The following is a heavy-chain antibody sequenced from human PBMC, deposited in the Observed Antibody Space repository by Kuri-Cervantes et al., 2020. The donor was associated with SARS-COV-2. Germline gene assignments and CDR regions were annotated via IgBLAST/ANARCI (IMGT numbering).Heavy chain of an antibody. D-gene: IGHD6-19*01. V-gene: IGHV3-21*01. J-gene: IGHJ6*02. CDR2: ISRTSKYI. CDR3: ARDLIRFLRSAPIAVAGNYYYGMDV. CDR1: GFSIFSYS. Sequence: GESLKISCEASGFSIFSYSMNWVRQSPGKGLEWVASISRTSKYINYAESVKGRFTISRDNARDSLFLQMNSLSGEDTAVYYCARDLIRFLRSAPIAVAGNYYYGMDVWGQGTTVTVSS.